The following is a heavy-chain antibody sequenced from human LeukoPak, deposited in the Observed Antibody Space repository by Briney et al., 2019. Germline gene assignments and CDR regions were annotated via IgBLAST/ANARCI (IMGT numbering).Heavy chain of an antibody. CDR2: ISSSGSTI. V-gene: IGHV3-48*03. CDR3: ARGPSSGSWDYFDY. CDR1: GFTFSSYE. Sequence: PGGSLRLSCAASGFTFSSYEMNWVRQAPGKGLEWVSYISSSGSTIYYADSVKGRFTISRDNAKNSLYLQMNSLRAEDTALYYCARGPSSGSWDYFDYWGQGTLVTVSS. J-gene: IGHJ4*02. D-gene: IGHD6-19*01.